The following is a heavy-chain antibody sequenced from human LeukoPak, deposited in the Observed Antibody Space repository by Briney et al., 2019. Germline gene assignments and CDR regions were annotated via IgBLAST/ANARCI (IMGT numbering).Heavy chain of an antibody. Sequence: ASVKVSCKAAGYTFTSYYMHWVRQAPGQGLERMGIIDPSGGSTSYAQKFQGRVTMTRDTSTSTVYMELSSLRSEDTAVYYCARSPLSIAARPPFDYWGQGTLVTVSS. J-gene: IGHJ4*02. D-gene: IGHD6-6*01. CDR1: GYTFTSYY. CDR2: IDPSGGST. CDR3: ARSPLSIAARPPFDY. V-gene: IGHV1-46*01.